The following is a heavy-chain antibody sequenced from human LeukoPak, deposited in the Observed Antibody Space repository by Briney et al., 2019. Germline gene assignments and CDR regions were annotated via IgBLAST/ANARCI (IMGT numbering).Heavy chain of an antibody. CDR3: AREGSGWYGNFDY. Sequence: GASVKVSCKASGYTFTNYGISWVRQAPGQGLEWMGWISPYNGDTSFAQKFQGRVSMTTDTSTSTAYMELRSLTSDDTAVYYCAREGSGWYGNFDYWGQGTLVTVSS. CDR1: GYTFTNYG. J-gene: IGHJ4*02. V-gene: IGHV1-18*01. D-gene: IGHD6-19*01. CDR2: ISPYNGDT.